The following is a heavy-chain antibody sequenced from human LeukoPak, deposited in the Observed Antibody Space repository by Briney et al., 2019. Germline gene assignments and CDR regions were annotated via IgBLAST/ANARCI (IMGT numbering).Heavy chain of an antibody. CDR2: IYYSGST. D-gene: IGHD6-19*01. Sequence: SETLSLTFTVSGGSISSYYWSWIRQPPGKGLEWIGYIYYSGSTNYNPSLKSRVTMSVDTSKNQFSLKLSTVTAADTAVYYCARDPYSSGWGGGWFDPWGQGTLVTVSS. CDR1: GGSISSYY. CDR3: ARDPYSSGWGGGWFDP. V-gene: IGHV4-59*01. J-gene: IGHJ5*02.